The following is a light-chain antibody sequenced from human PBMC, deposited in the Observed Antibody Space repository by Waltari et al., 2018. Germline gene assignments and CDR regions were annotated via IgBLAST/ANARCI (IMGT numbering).Light chain of an antibody. CDR2: DVT. CDR3: SSQTSTYSFV. J-gene: IGLJ1*01. CDR1: SSDLGCYNY. V-gene: IGLV2-14*03. Sequence: QSALTQPASVSGSPGQSIVISCTGSSSDLGCYNYVSWYQQHPGKAPKLMIYDVTKRPSGVSHRFSGSKFGNTASLTISGLQAEDEADYYCSSQTSTYSFVFGTGTKVTVL.